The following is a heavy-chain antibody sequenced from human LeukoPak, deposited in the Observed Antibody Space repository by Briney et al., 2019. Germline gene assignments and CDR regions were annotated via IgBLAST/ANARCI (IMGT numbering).Heavy chain of an antibody. CDR1: GFSLSTRGVG. CDR2: IYWNDDE. J-gene: IGHJ4*02. D-gene: IGHD3-3*01. Sequence: SGPTLVKPTQTLTLTCTFSGFSLSTRGVGVGWIRQPPGKALEWLALIYWNDDERYSPSLKSRLTITKDTSKNQVVLTMTNMDPVDTATYYCAHILEWLYYFDYWGQGTLVTVSS. V-gene: IGHV2-5*01. CDR3: AHILEWLYYFDY.